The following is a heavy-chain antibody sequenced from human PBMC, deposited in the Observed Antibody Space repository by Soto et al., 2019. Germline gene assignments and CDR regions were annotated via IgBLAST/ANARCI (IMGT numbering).Heavy chain of an antibody. CDR2: INHSGST. J-gene: IGHJ6*02. V-gene: IGHV4-34*01. Sequence: PSETLSLTCAVYGGSFSGYYWSWIRQPPGKGLEWIGEINHSGSTNYNPSLKSRVTISVGTSKNQFSLKLSSVTAADKAVYYCARDRTSLRYYYGMDVWGQGTTVTVSS. CDR1: GGSFSGYY. CDR3: ARDRTSLRYYYGMDV. D-gene: IGHD1-7*01.